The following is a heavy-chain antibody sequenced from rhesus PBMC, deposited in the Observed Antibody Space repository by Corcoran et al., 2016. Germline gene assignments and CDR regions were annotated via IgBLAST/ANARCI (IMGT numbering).Heavy chain of an antibody. CDR3: ARSKVWSDRHFDY. V-gene: IGHV4-160*01. Sequence: QVQLQESGPGLVKPSETLSLTCAVSGGSLSRNYWSRIRQPPGQGLEWIGRIYGSGGGTDYNPSLKSRVTISTDTSKNQFSLKLSSVTAADTAVYYCARSKVWSDRHFDYWGQGVLVTVSS. CDR1: GGSLSRNY. J-gene: IGHJ4*01. CDR2: IYGSGGGT. D-gene: IGHD3-22*01.